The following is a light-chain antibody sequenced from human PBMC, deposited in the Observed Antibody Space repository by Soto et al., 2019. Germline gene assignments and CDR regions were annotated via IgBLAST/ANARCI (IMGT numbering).Light chain of an antibody. Sequence: AIQMTQSPSSLSASVGDRVTITCRASQGIRNDLGWYQQKPGKAPKLLIYAASRLQSRVPSRFSGSGSGTDFSLTISSLQPEDFATYYCLQDYDYPLTFGPGTKVDIK. CDR3: LQDYDYPLT. J-gene: IGKJ3*01. CDR1: QGIRND. V-gene: IGKV1-6*01. CDR2: AAS.